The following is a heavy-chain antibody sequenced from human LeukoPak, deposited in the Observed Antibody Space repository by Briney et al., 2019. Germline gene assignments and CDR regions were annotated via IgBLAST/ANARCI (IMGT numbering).Heavy chain of an antibody. CDR2: IWYDGSEQ. Sequence: GGSLRLSCAASGFTFSSYDMHWVRQAPGKGLEWVAVIWYDGSEQHYADSVKGRFTISRDNSKNTLYLQMDSLRAEDTAVYYCARGDHSSRRLDYWGQGTLVTVSS. V-gene: IGHV3-33*01. J-gene: IGHJ4*02. D-gene: IGHD6-13*01. CDR3: ARGDHSSRRLDY. CDR1: GFTFSSYD.